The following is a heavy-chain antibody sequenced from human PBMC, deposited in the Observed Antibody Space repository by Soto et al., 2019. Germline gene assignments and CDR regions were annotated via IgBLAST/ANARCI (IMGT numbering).Heavy chain of an antibody. Sequence: GGSLRLSCAASGFTFSSYWMHWVRQSPGKGLVWVSRINNDGSYISYADSVKGRFTISRDNAKHTLYLQMNSLRAEDTAVYYCAREGIEMATIKAFDIWGQGTMVTVSS. CDR2: INNDGSYI. CDR1: GFTFSSYW. J-gene: IGHJ3*02. V-gene: IGHV3-74*01. CDR3: AREGIEMATIKAFDI. D-gene: IGHD5-12*01.